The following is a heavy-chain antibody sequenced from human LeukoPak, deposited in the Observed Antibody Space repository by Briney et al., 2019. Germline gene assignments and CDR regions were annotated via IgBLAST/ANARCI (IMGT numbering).Heavy chain of an antibody. Sequence: SETLSLTCTVSGGSISSYYWSWIRQPPGKGLEWIGYIYYSGSTNYNPSLKSRVTISVDTSKNQFSLKLSSVTAADTAVYYCAGSYGDYVIDYWGQGTLVTVAS. CDR1: GGSISSYY. CDR2: IYYSGST. CDR3: AGSYGDYVIDY. V-gene: IGHV4-59*01. J-gene: IGHJ4*02. D-gene: IGHD4-17*01.